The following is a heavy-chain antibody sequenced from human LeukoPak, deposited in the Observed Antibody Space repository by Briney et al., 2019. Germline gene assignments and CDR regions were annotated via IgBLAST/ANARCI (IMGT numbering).Heavy chain of an antibody. V-gene: IGHV3-21*01. D-gene: IGHD6-13*01. CDR2: ISGDSAYI. J-gene: IGHJ5*02. CDR1: GFTFSPYS. CDR3: ARALLQPAAAGYRNWFDP. Sequence: PGRSLRLSCAASGFTFSPYSMNWVRQAPGKGLEWVSSISGDSAYIYYADSVKGRFTISRDNAKNSLYLQMNSLRAEDTAVYYCARALLQPAAAGYRNWFDPWGQGTLVTVSS.